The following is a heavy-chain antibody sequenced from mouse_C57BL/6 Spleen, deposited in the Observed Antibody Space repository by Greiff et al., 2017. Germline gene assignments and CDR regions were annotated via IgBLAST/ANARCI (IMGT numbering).Heavy chain of an antibody. Sequence: QVQLQQPGAELVKPGASVKMSCKASGYTLTSYWITWVKQRPGQGLEWIGDIYPGSGSTNYNEKFKSKATLTVDTSSSTAYMQLSSLTSEDSAVYYCARGIYYDYVLFAYWGQGTLVTVSA. CDR2: IYPGSGST. CDR1: GYTLTSYW. CDR3: ARGIYYDYVLFAY. D-gene: IGHD2-4*01. J-gene: IGHJ3*01. V-gene: IGHV1-55*01.